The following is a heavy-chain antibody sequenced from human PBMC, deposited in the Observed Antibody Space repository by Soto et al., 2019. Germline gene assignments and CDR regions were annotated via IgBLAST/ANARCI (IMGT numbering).Heavy chain of an antibody. CDR1: RYTFTSYG. D-gene: IGHD3-22*01. CDR3: ARDSLDSSGYCLDY. CDR2: ISAYNGNT. Sequence: QVQLVQSGAEVKKPGASVKVSCKASRYTFTSYGISWVRQAPGQGLEWMGWISAYNGNTNYAQKFQGGLTMTTDTSTSTAYMELRSLRSDDTAVYYCARDSLDSSGYCLDYWGQGTLVTVSS. J-gene: IGHJ4*02. V-gene: IGHV1-18*04.